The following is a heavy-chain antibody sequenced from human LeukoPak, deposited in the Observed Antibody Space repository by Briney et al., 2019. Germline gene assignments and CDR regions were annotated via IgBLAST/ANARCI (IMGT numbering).Heavy chain of an antibody. D-gene: IGHD2-15*01. J-gene: IGHJ4*02. CDR3: AKPGSYCSGGSCSLFFDY. Sequence: GGSLRLSCAASGFTFSSYGMHWVRQAPGKGLEWVAVISYDGSNKYYADSVKGRFTISRDNSKNTLYLQMNSLGAEDTAVYYCAKPGSYCSGGSCSLFFDYWGQGTLVIVSS. CDR1: GFTFSSYG. CDR2: ISYDGSNK. V-gene: IGHV3-30*18.